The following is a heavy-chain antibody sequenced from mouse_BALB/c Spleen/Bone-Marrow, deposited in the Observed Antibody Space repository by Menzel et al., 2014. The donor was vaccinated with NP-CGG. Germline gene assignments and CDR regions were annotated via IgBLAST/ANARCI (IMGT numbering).Heavy chain of an antibody. CDR1: GFTFSNYW. J-gene: IGHJ3*01. CDR3: TRPRDGYSFAY. D-gene: IGHD2-3*01. Sequence: EVKLMESGGGLVQPGGSMKLSCVASGFTFSNYWMNWVRQSPEKGLEWVAEIRLKSNNYATHYAESVKGRFTISRDDSRSSVYLQMINLRAEDTGIYYCTRPRDGYSFAYWGQGTLVTVSA. CDR2: IRLKSNNYAT. V-gene: IGHV6-6*02.